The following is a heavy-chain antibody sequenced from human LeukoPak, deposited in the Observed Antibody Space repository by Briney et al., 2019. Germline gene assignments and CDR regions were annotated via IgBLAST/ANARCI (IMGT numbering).Heavy chain of an antibody. CDR2: ISGSGVST. J-gene: IGHJ4*02. V-gene: IGHV3-23*01. Sequence: GGSLRLSCSASGFRFSSYAMSWVRQAPGKGLEWVSAISGSGVSTYYADSVKGRFTVSRDNSKNTLYLQMSSLRAEDTAVYYCAKDERNWNYNLASQTYDWGQGTLVTVSS. CDR1: GFRFSSYA. CDR3: AKDERNWNYNLASQTYD. D-gene: IGHD1-7*01.